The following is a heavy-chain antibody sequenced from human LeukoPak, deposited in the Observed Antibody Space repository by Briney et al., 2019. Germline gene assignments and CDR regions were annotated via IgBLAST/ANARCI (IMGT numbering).Heavy chain of an antibody. D-gene: IGHD1-26*01. Sequence: PSETLSLTCTVSGGSISSYYWSWIRQPPGKGLEWIGYIYYSGSTNYNPSLKSRVTISVDTSKNQFSLKLSSVTAADTAVYYCARLQRGGTYWLYYFDSWGQGTLVTVSS. CDR3: ARLQRGGTYWLYYFDS. CDR1: GGSISSYY. CDR2: IYYSGST. V-gene: IGHV4-59*08. J-gene: IGHJ4*02.